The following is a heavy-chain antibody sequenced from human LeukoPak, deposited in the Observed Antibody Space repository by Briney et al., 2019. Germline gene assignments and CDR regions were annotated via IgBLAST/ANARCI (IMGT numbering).Heavy chain of an antibody. J-gene: IGHJ1*01. CDR1: GFTFGRYA. D-gene: IGHD2/OR15-2a*01. Sequence: GGSLRLSCVASGFTFGRYAMRWVRQAPGKGLEWVSSISVSGDNTYYADSVKGRFTISRDDSKNTLYLQMNSLRVEDTAVYYCAKTLFYDRGHETFQHWGQGTLVTVSS. CDR3: AKTLFYDRGHETFQH. V-gene: IGHV3-23*01. CDR2: ISVSGDNT.